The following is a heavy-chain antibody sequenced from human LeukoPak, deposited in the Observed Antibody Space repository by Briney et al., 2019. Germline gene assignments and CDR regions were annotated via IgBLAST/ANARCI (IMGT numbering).Heavy chain of an antibody. CDR1: GFTFSSYA. V-gene: IGHV3-23*01. CDR2: ISASGGYT. CDR3: AKDRLPLSSAYYYVPFDY. J-gene: IGHJ4*02. D-gene: IGHD3-22*01. Sequence: GGSLRLSCAASGFTFSSYAMNWVRQAPAKGLEWVSGISASGGYTYYANSVKGRFTISRDNSKNTLYLQMNSLRVEDTAVYYCAKDRLPLSSAYYYVPFDYWGQGTLVTVSS.